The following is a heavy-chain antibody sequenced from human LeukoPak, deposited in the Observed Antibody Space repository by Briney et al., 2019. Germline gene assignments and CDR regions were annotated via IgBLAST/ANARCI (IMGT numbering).Heavy chain of an antibody. CDR2: INWNGGST. Sequence: PGGSLRLSCAASGFTFSSYSMNWVRQAPGKGLEWVSGINWNGGSTGYADSVKGRFTISRDNAKNSLYLQMNSLRAEDTALYYCAREEKLLWFGEFPNYYYYYMDVWGKGTTVTVSS. V-gene: IGHV3-20*04. J-gene: IGHJ6*03. D-gene: IGHD3-10*01. CDR3: AREEKLLWFGEFPNYYYYYMDV. CDR1: GFTFSSYS.